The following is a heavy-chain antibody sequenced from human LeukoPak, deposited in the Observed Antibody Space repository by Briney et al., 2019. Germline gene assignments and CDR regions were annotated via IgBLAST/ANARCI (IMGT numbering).Heavy chain of an antibody. CDR2: ISAYNGNT. D-gene: IGHD3-10*01. J-gene: IGHJ4*02. CDR3: ARKMVRGVSADY. V-gene: IGHV1-18*01. Sequence: ASVRLSCTASGYTFTSYGISSGREAPGQGRGWMGWISAYNGNTNYAQKLQGRVTMTTDTSTSTAYMELRSLRSEDRAVYYWARKMVRGVSADYWGQGTLVTVSS. CDR1: GYTFTSYG.